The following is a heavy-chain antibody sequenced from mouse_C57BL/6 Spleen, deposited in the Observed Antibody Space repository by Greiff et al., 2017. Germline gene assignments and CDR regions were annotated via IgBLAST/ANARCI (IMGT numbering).Heavy chain of an antibody. CDR1: GYSITSDY. CDR3: ARGLPGSNYFDY. V-gene: IGHV3-8*01. CDR2: ISYSGST. D-gene: IGHD1-1*01. J-gene: IGHJ2*01. Sequence: VQLKESGPGLAKPSPTLSLTCSVTGYSITSDYWNWIRKFPGNKLEYMGYISYSGSTYYNPTLNSRISITRDTSQNKYYLQLSSVTTEDTATYYCARGLPGSNYFDYWGQGTTLTVSA.